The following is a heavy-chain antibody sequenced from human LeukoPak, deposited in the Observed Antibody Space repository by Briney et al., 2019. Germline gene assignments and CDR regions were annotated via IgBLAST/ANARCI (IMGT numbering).Heavy chain of an antibody. Sequence: ASVKVSCKASGYTFTSYHMHWARQAPGQGLEWMGIINPSGGSTSYAQKFQGRVTLTKDTSTSTVYMELSSLRSEETALYYCVRGYSTSLAPFDYWGQGTLVTVSS. J-gene: IGHJ4*02. CDR1: GYTFTSYH. CDR2: INPSGGST. V-gene: IGHV1-46*01. CDR3: VRGYSTSLAPFDY. D-gene: IGHD4-11*01.